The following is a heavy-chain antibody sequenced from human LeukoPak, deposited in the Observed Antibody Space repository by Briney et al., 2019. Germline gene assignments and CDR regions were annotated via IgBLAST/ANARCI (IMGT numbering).Heavy chain of an antibody. CDR1: GDSINSYY. CDR2: IYYSGSN. J-gene: IGHJ5*02. Sequence: SSETLSLTCTVSGDSINSYYWTWIRQPPGKGLEWIGYIYYSGSNNYNPSLKSRVTISVDTSKNQFSLRLTSVTAADTAVYYCARALRQQLLTGWFDPWGQGTLVTVSS. V-gene: IGHV4-59*01. D-gene: IGHD6-13*01. CDR3: ARALRQQLLTGWFDP.